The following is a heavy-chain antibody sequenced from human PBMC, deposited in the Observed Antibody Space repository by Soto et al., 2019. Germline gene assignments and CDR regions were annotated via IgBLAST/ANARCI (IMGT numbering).Heavy chain of an antibody. Sequence: QLQESGPGLVKPSETLSLTCAVSGGSITSTDWWSWVRQPPGKGLEWIGEFYQRGGTNYNPSFRSRVAISVDPSENQFSLELRSVTSADTAVYYCVRNGYYCLDYWGQGVLVTVSS. CDR1: GGSITSTDW. CDR3: VRNGYYCLDY. J-gene: IGHJ4*02. D-gene: IGHD5-12*01. V-gene: IGHV4-4*02. CDR2: FYQRGGT.